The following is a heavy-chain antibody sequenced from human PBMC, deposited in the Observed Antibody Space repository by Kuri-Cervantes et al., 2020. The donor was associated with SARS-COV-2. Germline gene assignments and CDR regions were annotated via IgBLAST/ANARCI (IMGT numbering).Heavy chain of an antibody. J-gene: IGHJ6*02. CDR1: GFNFSRTD. CDR2: IYSGGST. D-gene: IGHD1-26*01. Sequence: GGSLRLSCAASGFNFSRTDMHWVRQAPGKGLEWVSVIYSGGSTYYADSVKGRFTISRDNSKNTLYLQMNSLRAEDTAVYYCASSGSPYYYYGMDVWGQGTTVTVSS. V-gene: IGHV3-66*01. CDR3: ASSGSPYYYYGMDV.